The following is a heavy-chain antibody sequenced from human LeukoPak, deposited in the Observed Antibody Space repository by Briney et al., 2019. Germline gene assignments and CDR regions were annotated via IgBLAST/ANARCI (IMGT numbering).Heavy chain of an antibody. D-gene: IGHD2-2*01. Sequence: SETLSLTCTVSGGSISSYYWSWIRQPAGKGLEWIGRIYTSGSTNYNPSLKSRVTMSVDTSKNQFSLKLSSVTAADTAVYYCASGGDIVVVPAAPRGWFDPWGQGTLVTVSS. J-gene: IGHJ5*02. CDR3: ASGGDIVVVPAAPRGWFDP. CDR2: IYTSGST. V-gene: IGHV4-4*07. CDR1: GGSISSYY.